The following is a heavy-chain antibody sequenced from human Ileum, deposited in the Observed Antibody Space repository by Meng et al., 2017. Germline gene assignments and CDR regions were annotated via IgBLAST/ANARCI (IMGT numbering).Heavy chain of an antibody. V-gene: IGHV4-30-4*01. CDR1: GGSISSGDYY. Sequence: QVQLQESGPGLGKPAQSRSLTGTGSGGSISSGDYYWSWIRQPPGKGLEWIGYIYYSGSTNYNPSLKSRVTISVDTSKNQFSLKLSSVTAADTAVYYCARDYCSSTTCALDYWGQGTLVTVSS. D-gene: IGHD2-2*01. CDR3: ARDYCSSTTCALDY. J-gene: IGHJ4*02. CDR2: IYYSGST.